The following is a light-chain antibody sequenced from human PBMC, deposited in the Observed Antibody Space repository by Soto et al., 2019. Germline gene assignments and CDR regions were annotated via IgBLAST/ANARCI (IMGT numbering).Light chain of an antibody. V-gene: IGKV3-11*01. CDR2: GAT. J-gene: IGKJ4*01. CDR3: QQRSNWPLT. Sequence: EIVLTQSPANLSVSPGERATLSCRASQSVRSNLAWYQQKPGQAPRLLIFGATTRATNISARFSGSGSGTDFTLTISSLEPEDFAVYYCQQRSNWPLTFGGGTKVDIK. CDR1: QSVRSN.